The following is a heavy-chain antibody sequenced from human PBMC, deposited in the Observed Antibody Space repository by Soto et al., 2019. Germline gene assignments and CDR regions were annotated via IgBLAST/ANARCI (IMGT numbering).Heavy chain of an antibody. CDR3: ARVTYCTNGVCPLDY. D-gene: IGHD2-8*01. J-gene: IGHJ4*02. V-gene: IGHV3-21*01. CDR1: GFTFSSYS. CDR2: ISSSSSYI. Sequence: GSLRLSCAASGFTFSSYSMNWVRQAPGKGLEWVSSISSSSSYIYYADSVKGRFTISRDNAKNSLYLQMNSLRAEDTAVYYCARVTYCTNGVCPLDYWGQGTLVTVS.